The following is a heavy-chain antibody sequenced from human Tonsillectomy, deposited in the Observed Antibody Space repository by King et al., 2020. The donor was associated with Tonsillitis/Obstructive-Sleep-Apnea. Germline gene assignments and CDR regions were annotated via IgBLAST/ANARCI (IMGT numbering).Heavy chain of an antibody. CDR1: GITFSSYA. Sequence: QLVQSGGGLVQPGGSLRLSCAASGITFSSYAMSWVRQAPGKGLEWVSTISGGGGSTYYEDSVKGRFTISRANSKNTLYLQMNSLRAEDTAVYYCAKAMVQGIIITIFDYWGQGTLVTVSS. J-gene: IGHJ4*02. V-gene: IGHV3-23*04. CDR2: ISGGGGST. CDR3: AKAMVQGIIITIFDY. D-gene: IGHD3-10*01.